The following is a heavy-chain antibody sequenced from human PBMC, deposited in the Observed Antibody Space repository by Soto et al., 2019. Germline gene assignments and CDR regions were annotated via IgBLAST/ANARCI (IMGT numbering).Heavy chain of an antibody. CDR3: ARQWLVGFFDY. CDR1: GFTFSSYG. Sequence: QVQLVESGGGVVQPGRSLRLSCAASGFTFSSYGMHWVRQAPGKGLEWVAVISYDGSNKYYADSVKGRFTISRDNSKNTLYLQMNSLRAEDTAVYYCARQWLVGFFDYWGQGTLVTVSS. V-gene: IGHV3-30*03. D-gene: IGHD6-19*01. J-gene: IGHJ4*02. CDR2: ISYDGSNK.